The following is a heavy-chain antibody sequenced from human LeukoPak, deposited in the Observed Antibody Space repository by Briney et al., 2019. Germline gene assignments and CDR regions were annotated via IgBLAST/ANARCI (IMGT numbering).Heavy chain of an antibody. D-gene: IGHD1-26*01. CDR1: AFIFSGHW. CDR2: IKEDGSER. Sequence: GGSLRLSCEGSAFIFSGHWMNWVRQTPGKGLEWVASIKEDGSERQYVDSVKGRFSISRDNTKGSLYLQMNSLRADDTAVYYCVKDSPPRCSGSPPAYWGQGTLVTVSS. J-gene: IGHJ4*02. V-gene: IGHV3-7*03. CDR3: VKDSPPRCSGSPPAY.